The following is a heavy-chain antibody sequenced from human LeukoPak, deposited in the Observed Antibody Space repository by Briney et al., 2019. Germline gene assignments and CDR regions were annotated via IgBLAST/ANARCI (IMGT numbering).Heavy chain of an antibody. CDR1: GYTFTSYA. Sequence: ASVTVSCKASGYTFTSYAMHWVRQAPGQRLEWMGWINAGNGNTKYSQEFQGRVTITRDTSASTAYMELSSLRSEDMAVYYCARSPYSGSYQDYFDYWGQGTLVTVSS. CDR2: INAGNGNT. J-gene: IGHJ4*02. D-gene: IGHD1-26*01. CDR3: ARSPYSGSYQDYFDY. V-gene: IGHV1-3*03.